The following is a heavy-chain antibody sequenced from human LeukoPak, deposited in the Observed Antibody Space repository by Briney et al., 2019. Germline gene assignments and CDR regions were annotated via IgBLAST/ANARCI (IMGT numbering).Heavy chain of an antibody. J-gene: IGHJ5*02. CDR2: IIPIFGTA. Sequence: ASVKVSCKASGGTFSSYAISWVRQAPGQGLEWMGGIIPIFGTANYAQRFQGRVTITADESTSTAYMEPSSLRSEDTAVYYCARDREAAFGFYESRWFDPWGQGTLVTVSS. V-gene: IGHV1-69*13. D-gene: IGHD3-16*01. CDR1: GGTFSSYA. CDR3: ARDREAAFGFYESRWFDP.